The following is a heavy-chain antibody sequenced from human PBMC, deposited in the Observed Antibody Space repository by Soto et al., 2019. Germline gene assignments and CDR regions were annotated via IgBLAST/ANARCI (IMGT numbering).Heavy chain of an antibody. CDR3: AKGGVVVTGDFDY. D-gene: IGHD2-21*02. Sequence: QVQLVQSGAEVKKPGASVKVSCKASGYTFTSYDINWVRQATGQGLEWMGWMNPNSGNTGYAQKFQGRVTMTRNTSISTAYMELNSLRAEDTALYYCAKGGVVVTGDFDYWGQGTLVTVSS. CDR1: GYTFTSYD. V-gene: IGHV1-8*01. CDR2: MNPNSGNT. J-gene: IGHJ4*02.